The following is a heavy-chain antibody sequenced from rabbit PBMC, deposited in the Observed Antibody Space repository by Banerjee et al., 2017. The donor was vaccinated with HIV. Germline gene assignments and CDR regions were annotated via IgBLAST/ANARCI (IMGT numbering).Heavy chain of an antibody. CDR1: GFSFSSSYW. CDR3: ARGGVGSTGYANL. V-gene: IGHV1S45*01. J-gene: IGHJ4*01. Sequence: QEQLGESGGDLVKPEGSLTLTCTASGFSFSSSYWICWVRQAPGKGLEWIACINTSSGNPVYASWAKGRFTISKTSSTTVTLKMTSLTAADTATYFCARGGVGSTGYANLWGQGTLVTVS. CDR2: INTSSGNP. D-gene: IGHD1-1*01.